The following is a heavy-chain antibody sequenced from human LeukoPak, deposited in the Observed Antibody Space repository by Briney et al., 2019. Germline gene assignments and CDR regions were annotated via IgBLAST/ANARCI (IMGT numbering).Heavy chain of an antibody. CDR1: GFTFSDHY. CDR3: GRVGKYSGRSIDY. J-gene: IGHJ4*02. D-gene: IGHD1-26*01. V-gene: IGHV3-72*01. CDR2: SRNKVNSYTT. Sequence: QPGGSLRLSCAASGFTFSDHYMDWVRQAPGKGLEWVGRSRNKVNSYTTEYSASVKGRFSISRDDSKNSVDLQMNSLKTEDTAVYYCGRVGKYSGRSIDYWGQGTLVTVSP.